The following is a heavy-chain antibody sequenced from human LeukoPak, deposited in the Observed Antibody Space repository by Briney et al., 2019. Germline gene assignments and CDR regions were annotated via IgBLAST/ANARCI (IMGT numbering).Heavy chain of an antibody. CDR1: GGSISSGGYS. D-gene: IGHD4-17*01. CDR2: IYHSGST. CDR3: ARATVTSDAFDI. J-gene: IGHJ3*02. V-gene: IGHV4-30-2*01. Sequence: SQTLSLTCAVSGGSISSGGYSWSWIRQPPGKGLEWIGYIYHSGSTYYNPSLKSRATISVDRSKNQFSLKLSSVTAADTAVYYCARATVTSDAFDIWGQGTMVTVSS.